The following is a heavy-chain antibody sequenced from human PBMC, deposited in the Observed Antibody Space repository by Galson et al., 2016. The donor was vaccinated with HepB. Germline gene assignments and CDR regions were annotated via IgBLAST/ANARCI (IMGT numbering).Heavy chain of an antibody. Sequence: SLRLSCAASGFTFSNFAMSWVRQAPGKGLEWVSAIGGGGGSPSYADSVKGRFTISRDNAKNTLYLQMNSLRAEDTAVYYCARRMATITSFDYWGQGTLVTVSS. D-gene: IGHD5-24*01. CDR2: IGGGGGSP. CDR3: ARRMATITSFDY. V-gene: IGHV3-23*01. J-gene: IGHJ4*02. CDR1: GFTFSNFA.